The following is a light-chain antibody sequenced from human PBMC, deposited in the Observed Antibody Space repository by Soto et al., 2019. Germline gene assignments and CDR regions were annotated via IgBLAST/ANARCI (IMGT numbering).Light chain of an antibody. CDR2: EAS. CDR3: CSFAGYSALYV. Sequence: QSALTQPASVSGSPGQSITISCTGTSSDVGTYNLVSWYQQHPGKAPKLMIYEASKRPSGVSNRFSGSRSGNTASLTVSGLQAEDEADYYCCSFAGYSALYVFGSGTKLTVL. J-gene: IGLJ1*01. V-gene: IGLV2-23*01. CDR1: SSDVGTYNL.